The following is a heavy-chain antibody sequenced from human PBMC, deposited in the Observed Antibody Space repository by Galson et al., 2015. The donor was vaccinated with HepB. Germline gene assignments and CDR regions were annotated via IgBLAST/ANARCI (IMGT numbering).Heavy chain of an antibody. D-gene: IGHD6-13*01. CDR1: GDSISSGDYF. Sequence: TLSLTCTVSGDSISSGDYFWSWIRQAPGKGLEWIGYIYHSGSAYYNPSLKSRLTISIDTSKNQFSLKLSSVTAADTGVYYCAREVGAAGEWDDGFDIWGQGTKVAVSS. V-gene: IGHV4-30-4*01. J-gene: IGHJ3*02. CDR3: AREVGAAGEWDDGFDI. CDR2: IYHSGSA.